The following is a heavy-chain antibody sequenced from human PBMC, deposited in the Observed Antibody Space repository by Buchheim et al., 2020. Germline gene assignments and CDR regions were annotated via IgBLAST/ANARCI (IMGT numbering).Heavy chain of an antibody. CDR1: GYTFTGYY. J-gene: IGHJ5*02. CDR3: ARGMTYYDILTGYYGNWFDP. CDR2: MNPNSGNT. V-gene: IGHV1-8*02. Sequence: QVQLVQSGAEVKKPGASVKVSCKASGYTFTGYYMHWVRQAPGQGLEWMGWMNPNSGNTGYAQKFQGRVTMTRNTSISTAYMELSSLRSEDTAVYYCARGMTYYDILTGYYGNWFDPWGQGTL. D-gene: IGHD3-9*01.